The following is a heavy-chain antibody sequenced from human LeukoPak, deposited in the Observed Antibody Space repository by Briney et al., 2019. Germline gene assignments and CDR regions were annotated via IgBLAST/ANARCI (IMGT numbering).Heavy chain of an antibody. V-gene: IGHV3-53*01. J-gene: IGHJ3*02. Sequence: PGGSLRLSCAASGFTVSSNYMSWVRQAPGKGLEWVPVIYSGGSTYYADSVKGRFTISRDNSKNTLYLQTNSLRAEDTAVYYCARDLAVYDSSGYYAFDIWGQGTMVTVSS. D-gene: IGHD3-22*01. CDR2: IYSGGST. CDR1: GFTVSSNY. CDR3: ARDLAVYDSSGYYAFDI.